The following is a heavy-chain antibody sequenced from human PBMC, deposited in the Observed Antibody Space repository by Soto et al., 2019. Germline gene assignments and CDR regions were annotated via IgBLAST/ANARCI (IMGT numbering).Heavy chain of an antibody. V-gene: IGHV1-69*13. Sequence: ASVKVSCKASGGTFSSYAISWVRQAPGQGLEWMGGIIPIFGTANYAQKFQGRVTITADESTSTAYMELSSLRSEDTAVYYCARSITYGSGTNWYFDLWGRGTLVTV. CDR3: ARSITYGSGTNWYFDL. D-gene: IGHD3-10*01. CDR2: IIPIFGTA. J-gene: IGHJ2*01. CDR1: GGTFSSYA.